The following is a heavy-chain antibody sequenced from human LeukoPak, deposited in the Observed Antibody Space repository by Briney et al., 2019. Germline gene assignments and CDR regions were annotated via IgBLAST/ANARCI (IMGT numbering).Heavy chain of an antibody. CDR2: IIPIFGTA. D-gene: IGHD2-21*02. CDR3: ARAYCGGDCYNPFDY. V-gene: IGHV1-69*05. Sequence: SVKVSCKASGGTFSSYAISWVRQAPGQGLEWMGGIIPIFGTANYAQKFQGRVTITTDESTSTAYMELSSLRSEDTAVYYCARAYCGGDCYNPFDYWGQRTLVTVSS. CDR1: GGTFSSYA. J-gene: IGHJ4*02.